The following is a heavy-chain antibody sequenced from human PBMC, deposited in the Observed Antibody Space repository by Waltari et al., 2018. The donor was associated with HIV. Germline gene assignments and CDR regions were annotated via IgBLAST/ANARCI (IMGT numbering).Heavy chain of an antibody. CDR2: IYTSGST. Sequence: QVQLQESGPGLLKPSQTLSLTCTVSGGSISSASYYWTWIRQSAGKVLEWIGRIYTSGSTSYNTSLKSRVSISIDTSRNQFSLKLTSVTAADTAVYYCARDDLGSGWFFDYWGPGTLVTVSS. CDR1: GGSISSASYY. J-gene: IGHJ4*02. CDR3: ARDDLGSGWFFDY. D-gene: IGHD6-19*01. V-gene: IGHV4-61*02.